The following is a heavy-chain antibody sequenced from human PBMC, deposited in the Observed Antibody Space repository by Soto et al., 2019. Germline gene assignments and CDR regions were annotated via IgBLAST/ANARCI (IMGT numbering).Heavy chain of an antibody. V-gene: IGHV5-51*01. Sequence: GESLKISCKGSGYSFTSYWIGWVRQMPGKGLEWMGIIYPGDSDTRYSPSFQGQVTISADKSISTAYLQWSSLKASDTAMYYCARLWAWEEVRYFDWLGAYFDYWGQGTLVTVSS. D-gene: IGHD3-9*01. J-gene: IGHJ4*02. CDR2: IYPGDSDT. CDR3: ARLWAWEEVRYFDWLGAYFDY. CDR1: GYSFTSYW.